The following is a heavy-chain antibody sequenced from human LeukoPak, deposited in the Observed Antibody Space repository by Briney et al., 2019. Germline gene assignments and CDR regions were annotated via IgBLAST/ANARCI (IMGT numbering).Heavy chain of an antibody. V-gene: IGHV1-69*13. Sequence: AASVKVSCKDSGGTFSSSAISWVRQAPGQRLEWMGGIIPIFGTANYAQKFQGRVTITADESTSTAYMELSSLRSEDTAVYYCARDGIAARPAQYYYYYYYMDVWGKGTTVTVSS. CDR2: IIPIFGTA. CDR3: ARDGIAARPAQYYYYYYYMDV. J-gene: IGHJ6*03. D-gene: IGHD6-6*01. CDR1: GGTFSSSA.